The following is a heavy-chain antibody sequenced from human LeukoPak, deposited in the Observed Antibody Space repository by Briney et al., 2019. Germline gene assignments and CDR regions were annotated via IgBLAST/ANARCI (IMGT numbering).Heavy chain of an antibody. CDR3: ARPNIRYCSGGACSNDGSDY. CDR2: MSSSGTT. V-gene: IGHV4-4*07. J-gene: IGHJ4*02. CDR1: GSSISNYY. Sequence: SETLSLTCSVSGSSISNYYWSWIRQSAGKGLEWIGRMSSSGTTNYNPSLESRVTMSVDTSKNQFSLKLSSVTAADTAVYYCARPNIRYCSGGACSNDGSDYWGQGTLVTVSS. D-gene: IGHD2-15*01.